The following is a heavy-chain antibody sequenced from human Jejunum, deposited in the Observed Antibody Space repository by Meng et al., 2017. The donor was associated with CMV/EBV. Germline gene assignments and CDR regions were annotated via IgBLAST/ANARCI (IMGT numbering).Heavy chain of an antibody. CDR1: GGSISGYY. CDR2: MYYSGKT. D-gene: IGHD2-21*01. J-gene: IGHJ5*02. Sequence: GGSISGYYWSWIRQPPGKGLEWLGYMYYSGKTTYNPSLESRVTISLDTSKNQFSLNLRSVTAADTAVYYCSRVGKDRSGGDCSLDHWGQGTLVTVSS. CDR3: SRVGKDRSGGDCSLDH. V-gene: IGHV4-59*01.